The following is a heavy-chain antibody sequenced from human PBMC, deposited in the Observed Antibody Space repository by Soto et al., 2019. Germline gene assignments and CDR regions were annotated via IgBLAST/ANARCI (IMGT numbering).Heavy chain of an antibody. D-gene: IGHD7-27*01. Sequence: QVQLQESGPGLVNPSQTLSLTCSVSGDSIRGGGHYWNWIRQFPGKGLEWIGYVYHSGSTHYNPSLRGRLTISIDTSKNQFSLRLIAGTAAETALYYWARDTGLAPTVWGYWGHGTQVTVSS. CDR2: VYHSGST. CDR1: GDSIRGGGHY. V-gene: IGHV4-31*03. CDR3: ARDTGLAPTVWGY. J-gene: IGHJ4*03.